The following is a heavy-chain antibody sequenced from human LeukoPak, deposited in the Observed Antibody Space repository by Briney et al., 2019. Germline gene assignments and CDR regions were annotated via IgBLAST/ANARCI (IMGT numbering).Heavy chain of an antibody. Sequence: ASVKVSCKASGYTFTGYYMHWVRQAPGQGLEWMGWINPNSGGTNYAQKFQGRVTMTTDTSTSTAYMELRSLRSDDTAVYYCARVDQNYDFWSGYYTGVRGASSLFDYWGQGTLVTVSS. V-gene: IGHV1-2*02. CDR2: INPNSGGT. J-gene: IGHJ4*02. CDR3: ARVDQNYDFWSGYYTGVRGASSLFDY. CDR1: GYTFTGYY. D-gene: IGHD3-3*01.